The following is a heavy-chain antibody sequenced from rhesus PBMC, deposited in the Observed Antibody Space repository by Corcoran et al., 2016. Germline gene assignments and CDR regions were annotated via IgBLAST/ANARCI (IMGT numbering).Heavy chain of an antibody. V-gene: IGHV3-178*01. CDR2: NSNGGGST. Sequence: EVQLVESGGGLAKPGGSLILSCAASGFTFSDYYMYWVCQAHGKGLEWVSRNSNGGGSTWYADSVKGRFTISRENAKNTLYLQMNSLRAEDKAVYYCARVGGMNSPAYWGQGVLVTVSS. CDR1: GFTFSDYY. CDR3: ARVGGMNSPAY. J-gene: IGHJ4*01. D-gene: IGHD3-9*01.